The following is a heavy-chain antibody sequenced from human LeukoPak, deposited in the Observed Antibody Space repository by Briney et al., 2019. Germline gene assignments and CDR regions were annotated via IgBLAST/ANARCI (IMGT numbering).Heavy chain of an antibody. CDR1: GGPISSGNYY. V-gene: IGHV4-61*02. CDR2: VHSSGST. Sequence: SETLSLSCTVSGGPISSGNYYWNWIRQPAGKGLEWIGRVHSSGSTNHNPSLKSRVTISRDTSNNQFYVIVSSVSAADTAIYFGARSKGDYGSGSLGYWGQGILVTVSS. J-gene: IGHJ4*02. D-gene: IGHD3-10*01. CDR3: ARSKGDYGSGSLGY.